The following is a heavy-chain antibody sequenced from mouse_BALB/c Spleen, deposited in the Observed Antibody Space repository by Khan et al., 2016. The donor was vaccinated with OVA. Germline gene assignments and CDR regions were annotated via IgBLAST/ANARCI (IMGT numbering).Heavy chain of an antibody. CDR2: FNPYNDGT. CDR3: ARPGNRYERVFDY. D-gene: IGHD2-14*01. CDR1: GYTFTSYL. J-gene: IGHJ2*01. Sequence: EVQLQQSGPELVKPGASVKVSCKASGYTFTSYLMHWVKQKPGPGLEWIGYFNPYNDGTRYNEKFKGKATLTSDKSSSIAYMELNNLNSEDSAVYYCARPGNRYERVFDYWGQGTTLTVSS. V-gene: IGHV1S136*01.